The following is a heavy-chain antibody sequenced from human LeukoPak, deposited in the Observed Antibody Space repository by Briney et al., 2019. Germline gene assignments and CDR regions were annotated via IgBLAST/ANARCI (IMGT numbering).Heavy chain of an antibody. D-gene: IGHD5-12*01. CDR3: ASTLDGGGFYYYYMDV. Sequence: GGSLRLSCAASGFTFSTYWMSWVRQAPGKGLEWVSGINWNGGSTGYADSVKGRFTISRDNAKNSLYLQMNSLRAEDTALYYCASTLDGGGFYYYYMDVWGKGTTVTVSS. CDR2: INWNGGST. CDR1: GFTFSTYW. J-gene: IGHJ6*03. V-gene: IGHV3-20*04.